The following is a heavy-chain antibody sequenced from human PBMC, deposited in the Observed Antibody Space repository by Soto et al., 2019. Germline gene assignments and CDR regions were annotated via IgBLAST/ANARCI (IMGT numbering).Heavy chain of an antibody. V-gene: IGHV3-48*01. CDR3: ARDLSWGSNWYYYMDV. D-gene: IGHD7-27*01. CDR1: GFILSDCA. J-gene: IGHJ6*03. CDR2: ISSSSSVI. Sequence: EVQLVESGGGLVQPGGSLRLSCATSGFILSDCAMNWVRQAPGKGLEWVSYISSSSSVIDYADSVKGRFTVSSDNARNSLYLQMNSLRAEDTAVYYCARDLSWGSNWYYYMDVWGTGTTVTVSS.